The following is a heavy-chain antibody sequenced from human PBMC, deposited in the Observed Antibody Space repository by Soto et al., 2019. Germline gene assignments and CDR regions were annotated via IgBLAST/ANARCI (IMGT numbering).Heavy chain of an antibody. CDR1: GGSFSGYY. V-gene: IGHV4-34*01. J-gene: IGHJ4*02. CDR3: ANHGGGSCYWGAPCPFDY. CDR2: INHSGST. D-gene: IGHD2-15*01. Sequence: SETLSLTCAVYGGSFSGYYWSWIRQPPGKGLEWIGEINHSGSTNYNPSLKSRVTISVDTSKNQFSLKLSSVTAADTAVYYCANHGGGSCYWGAPCPFDYWGQGTLVTVSS.